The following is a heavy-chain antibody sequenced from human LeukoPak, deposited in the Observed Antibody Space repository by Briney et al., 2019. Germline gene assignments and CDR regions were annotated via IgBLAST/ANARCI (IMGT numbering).Heavy chain of an antibody. D-gene: IGHD2-2*01. Sequence: SETLSLTCTVSGGSISTYYWSWIRQPPGKGLEWIGYIYYSGSTNYNPSLKGRVTISVDTSKNQFSLKLSSVTAADTAVYYCARYYCTSTTCYYFGYWGQGTLVTVSS. CDR1: GGSISTYY. CDR2: IYYSGST. CDR3: ARYYCTSTTCYYFGY. J-gene: IGHJ4*02. V-gene: IGHV4-59*01.